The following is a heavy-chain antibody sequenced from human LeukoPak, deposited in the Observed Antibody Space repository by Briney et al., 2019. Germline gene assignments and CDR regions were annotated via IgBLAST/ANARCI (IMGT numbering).Heavy chain of an antibody. CDR2: IDPSDSYT. D-gene: IGHD6-19*01. V-gene: IGHV5-10-1*01. CDR1: GYSFTSYW. Sequence: GESLKISCKGSGYSFTSYWISWVRQMPGKGLEWMGRIDPSDSYTNYSPSLQGHVTISADKSISTAYLQWNSLKASDTAMYYCARRSGWGNKWLDPWGQGTLVTVSS. J-gene: IGHJ5*02. CDR3: ARRSGWGNKWLDP.